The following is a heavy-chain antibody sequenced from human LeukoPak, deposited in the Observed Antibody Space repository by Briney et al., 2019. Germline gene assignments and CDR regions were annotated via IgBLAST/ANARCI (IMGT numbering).Heavy chain of an antibody. CDR3: ARQGYSSSWDFDY. J-gene: IGHJ4*02. CDR2: INPNSGGT. Sequence: GASVKVSCKASGYTFTGYYMHWVRQAPGQGLEWMGWINPNSGGTNYAQKFQGRVTMTRDMSTSTVYMELSSLRSEDTAVYYCARQGYSSSWDFDYWGQGTLVTVSS. V-gene: IGHV1-2*02. D-gene: IGHD6-13*01. CDR1: GYTFTGYY.